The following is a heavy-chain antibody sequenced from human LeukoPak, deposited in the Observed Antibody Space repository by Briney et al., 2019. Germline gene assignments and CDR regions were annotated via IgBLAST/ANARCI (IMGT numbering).Heavy chain of an antibody. J-gene: IGHJ4*02. CDR3: SRRLDY. CDR2: IRADGTEK. CDR1: GFIFNNEW. Sequence: GGSLRLSCAASGFIFNNEWMDWVRQAPGKGLEWVANIRADGTEKYYVDSVKGRFTISRDNAKDSLYLQLNSLRVEDTAVYYCSRRLDYWGQGTLVTVSS. V-gene: IGHV3-7*03.